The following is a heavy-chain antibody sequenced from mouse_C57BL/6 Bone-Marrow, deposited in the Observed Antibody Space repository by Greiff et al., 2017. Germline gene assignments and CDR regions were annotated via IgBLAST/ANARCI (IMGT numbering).Heavy chain of an antibody. Sequence: QVQLQQPGAELVMPGASVKLSCKASGYTFTSYWMHWVKQRPGQGLEWIGEIDPSDSYTNYNQKFKGKSTLTVDKSSSTAYMQLSSLTSEDSAVYYCARDPDYYGSSSFAYWGQGTLVTVSA. V-gene: IGHV1-69*01. D-gene: IGHD1-1*01. CDR1: GYTFTSYW. CDR2: IDPSDSYT. CDR3: ARDPDYYGSSSFAY. J-gene: IGHJ3*01.